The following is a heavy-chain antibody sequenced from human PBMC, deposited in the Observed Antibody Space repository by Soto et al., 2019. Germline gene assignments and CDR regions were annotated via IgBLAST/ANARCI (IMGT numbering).Heavy chain of an antibody. CDR3: AKDLAEWLLYGYYYGMDV. Sequence: GGSLRLSCAASGFTFSNYGMHWVRQAPGKGLEWLAIISFDGSNKYYADSVKGRFTISRDNSKDTLYLQMTSLRAEDTAVYYCAKDLAEWLLYGYYYGMDVWGQGTTVTVSS. J-gene: IGHJ6*02. V-gene: IGHV3-30*18. D-gene: IGHD3-3*01. CDR1: GFTFSNYG. CDR2: ISFDGSNK.